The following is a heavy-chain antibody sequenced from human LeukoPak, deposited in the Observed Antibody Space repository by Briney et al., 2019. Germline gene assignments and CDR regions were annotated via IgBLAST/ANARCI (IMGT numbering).Heavy chain of an antibody. CDR3: ASKYYGSGSFDY. CDR1: GGTFSSYT. Sequence: SVKVSCKASGGTFSSYTISWVRQAPGQGLEWMGRIIPILGIANYAQKFQGRVTITADKSTSTAYMELSSLRSEDTVVYYCASKYYGSGSFDYWGQGTLVTVSS. V-gene: IGHV1-69*02. J-gene: IGHJ4*02. D-gene: IGHD3-10*01. CDR2: IIPILGIA.